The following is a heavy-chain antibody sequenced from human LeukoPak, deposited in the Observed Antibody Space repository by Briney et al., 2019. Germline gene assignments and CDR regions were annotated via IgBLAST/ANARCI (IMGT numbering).Heavy chain of an antibody. CDR3: ARADYDYVWGSYRYTGFDP. Sequence: GGSLRLSCAASGFIFSSYSMNWVRQAPGKGLEWVSYISSSSSTIYYADSVKGRFTISRDNAKNSLYLQMNSLRAEDTAVYYCARADYDYVWGSYRYTGFDPWGQGTLVTVSS. V-gene: IGHV3-48*01. J-gene: IGHJ5*02. CDR1: GFIFSSYS. CDR2: ISSSSSTI. D-gene: IGHD3-16*02.